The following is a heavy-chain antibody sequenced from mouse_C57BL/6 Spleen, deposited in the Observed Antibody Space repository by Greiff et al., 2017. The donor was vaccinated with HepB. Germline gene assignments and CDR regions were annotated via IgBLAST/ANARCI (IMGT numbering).Heavy chain of an antibody. J-gene: IGHJ2*01. V-gene: IGHV14-4*01. CDR1: GFNIKDVY. CDR2: IDPENGDT. D-gene: IGHD1-1*01. Sequence: VQLKQSGAELVRPGASVKLSCTASGFNIKDVYMHWVKQRPEQGLEWIGWIDPENGDTEYASKFQGKATITADTSSNTAYLQLSSLTSEDTAVYYCTTTGRDYWGQGTTLTVSS. CDR3: TTTGRDY.